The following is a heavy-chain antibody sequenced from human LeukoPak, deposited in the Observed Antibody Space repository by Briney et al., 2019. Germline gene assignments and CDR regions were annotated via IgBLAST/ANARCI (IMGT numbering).Heavy chain of an antibody. CDR3: ARGTKGRYFEWSEYYFDY. CDR2: IYYSGNT. Sequence: SETLSLTCTVSGGSISSYYWSWIRQPPGKGPEWIGYIYYSGNTNYNPSLKSRVTISVHTSKNQFSLKLSSVTAADTAVYYCARGTKGRYFEWSEYYFDYWGQGTLVTVSS. V-gene: IGHV4-59*08. D-gene: IGHD3-9*01. CDR1: GGSISSYY. J-gene: IGHJ4*02.